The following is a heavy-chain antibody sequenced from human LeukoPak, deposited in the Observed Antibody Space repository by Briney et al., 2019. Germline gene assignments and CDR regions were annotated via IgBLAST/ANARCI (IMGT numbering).Heavy chain of an antibody. CDR3: ARDYCDSSGYIVFDY. Sequence: SETLSLTCTVSGGSISSSSYYWGWIRQPPGKGLEWIGSIYYSGSTYYNPSLKSRVTISVDTSKNQFSLKLSSVTAADTAVYYCARDYCDSSGYIVFDYWGQGTLVTVSS. J-gene: IGHJ4*02. D-gene: IGHD3-22*01. CDR2: IYYSGST. V-gene: IGHV4-39*02. CDR1: GGSISSSSYY.